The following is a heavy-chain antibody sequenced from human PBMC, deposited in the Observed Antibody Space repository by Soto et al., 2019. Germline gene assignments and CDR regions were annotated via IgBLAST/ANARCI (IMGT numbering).Heavy chain of an antibody. CDR2: ITRDGSST. J-gene: IGHJ4*02. Sequence: EVQLVESGGGLVQPGGSLRLSCAASGFSLSDYWMHWVRQAPGEGLVWLSRITRDGSSTNYADSVKGRFTISRDNAKNTLYLQVNSLRGDDTAVYYCARGANGYYYFYYWGQGTLVTVSS. D-gene: IGHD5-18*01. CDR3: ARGANGYYYFYY. V-gene: IGHV3-74*01. CDR1: GFSLSDYW.